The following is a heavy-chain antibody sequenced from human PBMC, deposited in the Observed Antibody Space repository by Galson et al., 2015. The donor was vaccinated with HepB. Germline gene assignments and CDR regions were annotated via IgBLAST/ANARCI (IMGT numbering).Heavy chain of an antibody. J-gene: IGHJ6*02. CDR2: INASNGNT. CDR1: GYTFTSYA. CDR3: ARDGVGGDYYYGMDV. V-gene: IGHV1-3*01. D-gene: IGHD2-15*01. Sequence: SVKVSCKASGYTFTSYAMHWVRRAPGQRLEWMGWINASNGNTKYSQKLQGRVTMTTDTSTSTAYMELRSLRSDDTAVYYCARDGVGGDYYYGMDVWGQGTTVTVSS.